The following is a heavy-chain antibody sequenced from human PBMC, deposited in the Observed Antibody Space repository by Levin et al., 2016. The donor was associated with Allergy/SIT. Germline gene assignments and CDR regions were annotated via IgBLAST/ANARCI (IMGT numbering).Heavy chain of an antibody. CDR3: ARPPDSDHSGYSTPHLEA. CDR2: ISGDGTGT. J-gene: IGHJ5*02. V-gene: IGHV3-74*01. Sequence: GESLKISCAASGFTFSRFWMHWVRQAPGKGLDWVSRISGDGTGTDYGDSVKGRFTISRDPSKNTLYLQMNSLSVDDTAVYYCARPPDSDHSGYSTPHLEAWGQGTPVTVSS. D-gene: IGHD3-22*01. CDR1: GFTFSRFW.